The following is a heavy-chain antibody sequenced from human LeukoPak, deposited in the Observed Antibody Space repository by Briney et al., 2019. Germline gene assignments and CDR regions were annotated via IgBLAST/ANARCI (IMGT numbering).Heavy chain of an antibody. CDR2: ISSSSSYI. J-gene: IGHJ4*02. CDR3: ARGPPRMYYDFWSGYPLFDY. CDR1: GFTFSSYS. V-gene: IGHV3-21*01. D-gene: IGHD3-3*01. Sequence: GGSLRLSCAASGFTFSSYSMNWVRQAPGKGLEWVSSISSSSSYIYYADSVKGRFTISRDNAKNSLYLQMNSLRAVDTAVYYCARGPPRMYYDFWSGYPLFDYWGQGTLVTVSS.